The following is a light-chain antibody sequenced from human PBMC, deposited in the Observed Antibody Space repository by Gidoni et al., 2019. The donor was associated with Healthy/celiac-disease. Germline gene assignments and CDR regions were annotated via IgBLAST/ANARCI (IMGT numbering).Light chain of an antibody. V-gene: IGKV1-33*01. Sequence: DIEMTQSPSSLSASVGDRVTITCPASQDISNYLNWYQQKPGKAPKLLIYEASNLETGVPSRFSGSGSGTDFTFTISSLQPEDIATYYCQQYDNLPYTFGQGTKLEIK. CDR3: QQYDNLPYT. CDR1: QDISNY. J-gene: IGKJ2*01. CDR2: EAS.